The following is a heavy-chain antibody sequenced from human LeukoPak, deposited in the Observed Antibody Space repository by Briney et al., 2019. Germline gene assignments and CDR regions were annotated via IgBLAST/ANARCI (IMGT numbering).Heavy chain of an antibody. J-gene: IGHJ5*02. CDR3: ERPENCGRASCSPGRWFDP. CDR2: MYYRWST. CDR1: GGSIRNYY. Sequence: ETLSLTCTVSGGSIRNYYWSGIRRPPGKGLEGIGYMYYRWSTNCNPSLKSRVTRSLDTSKNQFSLELNSVTAADKAVYFCERPENCGRASCSPGRWFDPWGQGTLVTASS. V-gene: IGHV4-59*08. D-gene: IGHD2-15*01.